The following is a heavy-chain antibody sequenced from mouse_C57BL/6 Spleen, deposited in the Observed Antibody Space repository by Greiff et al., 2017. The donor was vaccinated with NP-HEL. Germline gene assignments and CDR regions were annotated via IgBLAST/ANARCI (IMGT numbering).Heavy chain of an antibody. CDR2: IYPSDSET. Sequence: QVHVKQPGAELVRPGSSVKLSCKASGYTFTSYWMDWVKQRPGQGLEWIGNIYPSDSETHYNQKFKDKATLTVDKSSSTAYMQLSSLTSEDSAVYYCARRIYYDYGEYFDVWGTGTTVTVSS. V-gene: IGHV1-61*01. CDR3: ARRIYYDYGEYFDV. CDR1: GYTFTSYW. J-gene: IGHJ1*03. D-gene: IGHD2-4*01.